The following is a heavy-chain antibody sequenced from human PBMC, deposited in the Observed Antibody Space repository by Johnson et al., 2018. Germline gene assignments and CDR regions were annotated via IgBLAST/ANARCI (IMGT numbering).Heavy chain of an antibody. V-gene: IGHV3-30*18. Sequence: QVRLGQGGGGVVEPGRSLGLSCAASGFTFSSYGMHWVRQAPGKGLEWVAVISYDGSNKYYADSVKGRFTISRDNSKNTLYLQMNSLRAEDTAVYYCAKGKWELSPIDFDIWGQGTMVTVSS. D-gene: IGHD1-26*01. CDR2: ISYDGSNK. CDR3: AKGKWELSPIDFDI. CDR1: GFTFSSYG. J-gene: IGHJ3*02.